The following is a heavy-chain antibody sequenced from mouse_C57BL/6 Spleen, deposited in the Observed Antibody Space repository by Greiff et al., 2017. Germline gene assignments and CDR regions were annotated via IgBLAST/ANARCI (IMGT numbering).Heavy chain of an antibody. CDR2: IYPGSGNT. Sequence: VQLQQSGAELVRPGASVKLSCKASGYTFTDYYINWAKQRPGQGLEWIARIYPGSGNTYYNEKFKGKATLTAEKSSSTAYMQLSSLTSEDSAVYFCARWSVSYAMDYWGQGTSVTVSS. CDR3: ARWSVSYAMDY. V-gene: IGHV1-76*01. CDR1: GYTFTDYY. J-gene: IGHJ4*01.